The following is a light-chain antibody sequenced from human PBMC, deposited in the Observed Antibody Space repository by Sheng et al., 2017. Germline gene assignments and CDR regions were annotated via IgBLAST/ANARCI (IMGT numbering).Light chain of an antibody. V-gene: IGKV4-1*01. CDR2: WAS. Sequence: DIVMTQSPDSLAVSLGERATINCKSSQSVLYSSNNKNYLAWYQQKPGHPPKLFIYWASTRESGVPDRFSGSGSGTDFTLTISSLQPEDIATYYCQQYDNXITFGGGTKVEIK. CDR3: QQYDNXIT. CDR1: QSVLYSSNNKNY. J-gene: IGKJ4*01.